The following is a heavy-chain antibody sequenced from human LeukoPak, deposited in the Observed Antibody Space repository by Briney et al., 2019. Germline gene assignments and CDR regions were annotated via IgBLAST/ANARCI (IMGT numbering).Heavy chain of an antibody. J-gene: IGHJ6*03. V-gene: IGHV1-2*02. Sequence: ASVKVPCKASGYTFTGSYMHWVRQAPGQGLEWMGWTNPNNGGTIYAQKFQGRVTMTGDTSISTAYMELSSLRSDDTAVYYCASRGGTYPKYYYMDVWGKGTTVTVSS. CDR1: GYTFTGSY. CDR3: ASRGGTYPKYYYMDV. CDR2: TNPNNGGT.